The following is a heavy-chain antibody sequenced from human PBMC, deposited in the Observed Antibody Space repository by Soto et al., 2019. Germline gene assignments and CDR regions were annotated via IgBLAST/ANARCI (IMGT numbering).Heavy chain of an antibody. CDR2: IIPIFGTA. V-gene: IGHV1-69*13. CDR3: AIFPHSGYDSFDY. J-gene: IGHJ4*02. Sequence: GASVKVSCKASGSTFSSYAISWVRQAPGQGLEWMGGIIPIFGTANYAQKFQGRVTITADESTSTAYMELSSLRSEDTAVYYCAIFPHSGYDSFDYWGQGTLVTVSS. D-gene: IGHD5-12*01. CDR1: GSTFSSYA.